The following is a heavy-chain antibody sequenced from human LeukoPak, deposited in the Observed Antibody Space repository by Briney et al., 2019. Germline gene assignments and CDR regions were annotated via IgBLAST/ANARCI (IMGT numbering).Heavy chain of an antibody. CDR1: GGTFSSYA. D-gene: IGHD6-19*01. CDR3: ARERIAVAGTFDP. V-gene: IGHV1-2*02. Sequence: ASVKVSCKASGGTFSSYAISWVRQAPGQGLEWMGWINPNSGGTNYAQKFQGRVTMTRDTSISTAYMELSRLRSDDTAVYYCARERIAVAGTFDPWGQGTLVTVSS. CDR2: INPNSGGT. J-gene: IGHJ5*02.